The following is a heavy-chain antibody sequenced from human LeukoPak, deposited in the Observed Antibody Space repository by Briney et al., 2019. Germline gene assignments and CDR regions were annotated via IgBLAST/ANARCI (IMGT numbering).Heavy chain of an antibody. J-gene: IGHJ5*02. CDR3: ARDKEYYYGSGRPHWFDP. V-gene: IGHV4-61*08. Sequence: SETLSLTCTVSGGSVSSRDYYWTWIRQPPGKGLEWIGYMFNSGNTYYNPSLKSRVTISVDTSKNQFSLKLSSVTAADTAVYYCARDKEYYYGSGRPHWFDPWGQGTLVTVSS. D-gene: IGHD3-10*01. CDR2: MFNSGNT. CDR1: GGSVSSRDYY.